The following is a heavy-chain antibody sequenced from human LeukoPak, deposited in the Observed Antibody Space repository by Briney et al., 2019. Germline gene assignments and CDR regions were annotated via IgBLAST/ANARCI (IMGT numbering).Heavy chain of an antibody. CDR3: ARDTLTETLTAYRYWYFDL. CDR1: GFTFSSYW. V-gene: IGHV3-7*04. D-gene: IGHD3-9*01. Sequence: GGSLRLSCAASGFTFSSYWMSWVRQAPGRGLEWVANINQDGSEKYFVDSVKGRFTISRDNAKNSLSPQMDSLRAEDTAVYYCARDTLTETLTAYRYWYFDLWGRGTLVTVSS. CDR2: INQDGSEK. J-gene: IGHJ2*01.